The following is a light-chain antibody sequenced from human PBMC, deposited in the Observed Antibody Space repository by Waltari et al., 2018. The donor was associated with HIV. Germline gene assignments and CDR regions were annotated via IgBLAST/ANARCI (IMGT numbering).Light chain of an antibody. CDR2: AAS. CDR1: QDIRHY. CDR3: QQLNEYPWT. J-gene: IGKJ1*01. Sequence: DIQLTQSPSFLSASVGDRVTITCRASQDIRHYLAWYQQKLGKAPKLLIYAASSLPSGVPSRFSCSGSGTQFTLTINSLQPEDFATYHCQQLNEYPWTFGQGTQVEIK. V-gene: IGKV1-9*01.